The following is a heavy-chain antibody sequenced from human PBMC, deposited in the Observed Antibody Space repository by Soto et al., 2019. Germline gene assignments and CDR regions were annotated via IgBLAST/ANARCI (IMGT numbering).Heavy chain of an antibody. V-gene: IGHV4-31*03. CDR3: ARHNYDSSGTAVDV. Sequence: QVQLQESGPGLVKPSQTLSLTCTVSGGSISSGGYYWSWIRQHPGKGLEWIGYIYYSGSTYYNPSPTRGVTISVDTSKNQCSLTLSSVTAADTAVYYCARHNYDSSGTAVDVWGQGTTVTVSS. CDR1: GGSISSGGYY. CDR2: IYYSGST. D-gene: IGHD3-22*01. J-gene: IGHJ6*02.